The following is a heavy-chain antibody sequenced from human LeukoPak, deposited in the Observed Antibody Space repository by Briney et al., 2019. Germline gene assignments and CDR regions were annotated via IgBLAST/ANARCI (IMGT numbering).Heavy chain of an antibody. CDR1: GLTFSSYW. CDR3: ARDREDCSGGSCYANRFDP. Sequence: GGSLRLSCAVSGLTFSSYWMHWVRQDPGEGLVWVSRINTDGSSTSYADSVKGRFTVSRDNAKNTLYLQMNSLGAEDTAVYYCARDREDCSGGSCYANRFDPWGQGTLVTVSS. D-gene: IGHD2-15*01. CDR2: INTDGSST. V-gene: IGHV3-74*01. J-gene: IGHJ5*02.